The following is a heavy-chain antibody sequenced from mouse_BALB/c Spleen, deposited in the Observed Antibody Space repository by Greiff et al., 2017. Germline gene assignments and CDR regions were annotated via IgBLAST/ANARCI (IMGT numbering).Heavy chain of an antibody. CDR1: GFTFSSYY. V-gene: IGHV5-6-2*01. Sequence: EVQVVESGGGLVKLGGSLKLSCAASGFTFSSYYMSWVRQTPEKRLELVAAINSNGGSTYYPDTVKGRFTISRDNAKNTLYLQMSSLKSEDTALYYCARLQRSWFAYWGQGTLVTVSA. J-gene: IGHJ3*01. CDR3: ARLQRSWFAY. CDR2: INSNGGST.